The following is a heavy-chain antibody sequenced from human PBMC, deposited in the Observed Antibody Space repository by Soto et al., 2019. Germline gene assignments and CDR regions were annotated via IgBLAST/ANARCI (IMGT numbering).Heavy chain of an antibody. Sequence: QVQLQQWGAGLLKPSETLSLTCAVYGGSFSGYYWSWIRQPPGKGLEWIGEINHSGSTNYNPSLKSRVTISVDTSKNQFSLKLSSVTAADTAVYYCARGHGSGSYYKAGYYYYYGMDVWGQGTTVTVSS. V-gene: IGHV4-34*01. CDR1: GGSFSGYY. CDR3: ARGHGSGSYYKAGYYYYYGMDV. CDR2: INHSGST. D-gene: IGHD3-10*01. J-gene: IGHJ6*02.